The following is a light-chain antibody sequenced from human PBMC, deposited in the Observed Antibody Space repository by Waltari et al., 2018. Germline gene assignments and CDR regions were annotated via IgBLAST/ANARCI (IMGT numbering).Light chain of an antibody. V-gene: IGLV3-27*01. CDR3: YSAADNNVM. CDR1: VLAKKF. J-gene: IGLJ7*01. Sequence: SYELTQPSSVSVSPGQTARITCSGDVLAKKFARWFQQKPGQVPVLVIHKDTERPAGIPERFSGSSSGTTVTLTISGAQVEDEADYYCYSAADNNVMFGGGTQLTVL. CDR2: KDT.